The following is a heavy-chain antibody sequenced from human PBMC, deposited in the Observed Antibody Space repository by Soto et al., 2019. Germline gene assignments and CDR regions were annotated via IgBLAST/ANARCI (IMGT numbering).Heavy chain of an antibody. CDR3: ARDLDDILTGYNYGMDV. J-gene: IGHJ6*02. CDR2: IYYSGST. V-gene: IGHV4-59*01. D-gene: IGHD3-9*01. CDR1: GGSISSYY. Sequence: SETMSLTCTVSGGSISSYYWSWIRQPPGKGLEWIGYIYYSGSTNYNPSLKSRVTISVDTSKNQFSLKLSSVTAADTAVYYCARDLDDILTGYNYGMDVWGQGTTVTVSS.